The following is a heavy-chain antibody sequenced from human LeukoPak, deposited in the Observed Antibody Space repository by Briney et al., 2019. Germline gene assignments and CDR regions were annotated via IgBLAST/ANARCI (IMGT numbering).Heavy chain of an antibody. J-gene: IGHJ5*02. CDR3: AREFYCSGGTCSFEP. V-gene: IGHV3-20*04. CDR1: GFTFGGYG. CDR2: INWNGDCT. Sequence: PGGSLRLSCAASGFTFGGYGISWVRQAPGKGLEWVSGINWNGDCTTYADSVKGRFTISRDNTKDSLYLQMNSLRTEDTAVYYFAREFYCSGGTCSFEPWGQGTLVSVSS. D-gene: IGHD2-15*01.